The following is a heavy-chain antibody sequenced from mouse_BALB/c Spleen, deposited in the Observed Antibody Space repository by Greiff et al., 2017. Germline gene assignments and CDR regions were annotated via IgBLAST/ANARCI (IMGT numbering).Heavy chain of an antibody. CDR3: ARVGGNYPYYYAMDY. D-gene: IGHD2-1*01. Sequence: EVQGVESGGGLVKPGGSLKLSCAASGFTFSSYAMSWVRQSPEKRLEWVAEISSGGSYTYYPDTVTGRFTISRDNAKNTLYLEMSSLRSEDTAMYYCARVGGNYPYYYAMDYWGQGTSVTVSS. CDR2: ISSGGSYT. V-gene: IGHV5-9-4*01. J-gene: IGHJ4*01. CDR1: GFTFSSYA.